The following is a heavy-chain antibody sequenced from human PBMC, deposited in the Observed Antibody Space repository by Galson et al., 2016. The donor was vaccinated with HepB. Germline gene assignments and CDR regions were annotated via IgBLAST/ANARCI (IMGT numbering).Heavy chain of an antibody. Sequence: SETLSLTCTVSGGFVSSRGYHWSWIRQPPGKGLKWIGHSESRSYNPSLRSRVTISLDTSKNQFSLKLTSVTAADTAIYFCATYIEGAGGTGSWGQGILVTVSS. D-gene: IGHD3-16*01. J-gene: IGHJ5*02. CDR3: ATYIEGAGGTGS. CDR1: GGFVSSRGYH. V-gene: IGHV4-61*08. CDR2: SESR.